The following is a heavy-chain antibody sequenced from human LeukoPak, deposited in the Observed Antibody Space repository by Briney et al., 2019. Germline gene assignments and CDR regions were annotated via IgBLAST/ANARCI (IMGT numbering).Heavy chain of an antibody. Sequence: ASVKVSCKASGYTFTSYYMHWVRQAPGQGLEWMGLINPSGGSTSYAQKFQGRVTMTRDMSTSTVYMELSSLRSEDTAVYYCARDFWSGSHTAMEISGDYWGQGTLVTVSS. D-gene: IGHD3-3*01. CDR1: GYTFTSYY. J-gene: IGHJ4*02. V-gene: IGHV1-46*01. CDR2: INPSGGST. CDR3: ARDFWSGSHTAMEISGDY.